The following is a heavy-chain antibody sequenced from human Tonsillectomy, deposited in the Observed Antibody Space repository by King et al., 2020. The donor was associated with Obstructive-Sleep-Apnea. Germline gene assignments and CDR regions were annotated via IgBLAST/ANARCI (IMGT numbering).Heavy chain of an antibody. J-gene: IGHJ6*02. CDR3: ARRQLRNTYYGLDV. CDR2: IYPGDSDT. D-gene: IGHD1-14*01. Sequence: VQLVESGAEVKKPGESLKISCKGSGYSFSNYWITWVRQMPGKGLEWMGIIYPGDSDTKYSSSFQGQVTISADKSISTAYLQWTSLKASDTAIYYCARRQLRNTYYGLDVWGQGTTVTVSS. V-gene: IGHV5-51*01. CDR1: GYSFSNYW.